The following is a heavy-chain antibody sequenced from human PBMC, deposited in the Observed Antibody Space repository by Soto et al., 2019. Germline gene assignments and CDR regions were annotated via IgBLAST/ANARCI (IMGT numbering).Heavy chain of an antibody. CDR2: IYFSGAT. J-gene: IGHJ5*01. Sequence: QVLLQESGPGLVKPSETLSLTCTVSGGSVSSGTYYWSWIRQPPGKGLEWIGYIYFSGATNYNPSLKSGVXTXIXPSRNRFSPRLSSVTAADTAVYSCARQRRSRSWFDYWGQGALVTVSS. V-gene: IGHV4-61*01. CDR3: ARQRRSRSWFDY. CDR1: GGSVSSGTYY. D-gene: IGHD6-25*01.